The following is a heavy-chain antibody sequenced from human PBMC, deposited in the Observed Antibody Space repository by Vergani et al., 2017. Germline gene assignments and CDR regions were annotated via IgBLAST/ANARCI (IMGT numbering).Heavy chain of an antibody. V-gene: IGHV1-2*02. CDR3: ARRIVTGYYGYGMDV. Sequence: QVQLVQSGAEVKKPGASVKVSCKASGYTFTGYYMHWVRQAPGQGLEWMGWINPNSGGTNYAQKFQGRFTMTRDTSISTAYMELSRLISDDTAGYYCARRIVTGYYGYGMDVWGQGTTVTVSS. CDR1: GYTFTGYY. J-gene: IGHJ6*02. D-gene: IGHD3-9*01. CDR2: INPNSGGT.